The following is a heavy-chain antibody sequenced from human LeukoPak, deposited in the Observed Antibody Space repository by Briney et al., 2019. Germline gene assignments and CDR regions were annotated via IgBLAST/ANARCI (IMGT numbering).Heavy chain of an antibody. Sequence: ASVKVSCKTSGYTFSDHYIYWVRQTPKQGREWMGFINPRTGATYYAENFQGRVTLTRDTSISTAYLELRSDDTAVYYCARVATKFQMLYPDFWGQGSLVTVSS. CDR2: INPRTGAT. D-gene: IGHD3-16*02. V-gene: IGHV1-2*02. CDR3: ARVATKFQMLYPDF. J-gene: IGHJ4*02. CDR1: GYTFSDHY.